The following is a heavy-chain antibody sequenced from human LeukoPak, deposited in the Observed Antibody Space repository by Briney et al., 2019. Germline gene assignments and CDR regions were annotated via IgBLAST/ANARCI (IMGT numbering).Heavy chain of an antibody. J-gene: IGHJ4*02. D-gene: IGHD3-10*01. CDR3: ARQSSGSGMR. Sequence: ASVKVSCTASGYTFTSYDINWVRQGPGQGLEWMGWMNPNSGNTGYAQKFQGRVTMTRNTSISTAYMELSSLRSEDTAVYYCARQSSGSGMRWGQGTLITVSS. CDR2: MNPNSGNT. V-gene: IGHV1-8*01. CDR1: GYTFTSYD.